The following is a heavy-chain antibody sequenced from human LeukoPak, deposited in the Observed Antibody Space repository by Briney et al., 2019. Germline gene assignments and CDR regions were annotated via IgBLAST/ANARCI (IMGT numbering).Heavy chain of an antibody. CDR3: ARHRRVTNWYVDF. CDR2: IYYRGTT. V-gene: IGHV4-39*01. Sequence: SETLSLTCTVSGASISGDSNFFWGWIRPPPGKGLDWIGIIYYRGTTYYNPSLESRVTIFVDTSKNLFSLRLTSVTAADTAVYYCARHRRVTNWYVDFWGQGTLLTVSS. D-gene: IGHD1-1*01. J-gene: IGHJ4*02. CDR1: GASISGDSNFF.